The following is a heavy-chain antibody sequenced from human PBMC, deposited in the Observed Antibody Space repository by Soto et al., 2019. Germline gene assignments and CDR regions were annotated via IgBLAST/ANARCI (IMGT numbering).Heavy chain of an antibody. J-gene: IGHJ5*02. CDR3: AHSLIGYYYDSSGSNWFDP. CDR2: IYWDDDK. CDR1: GFSLSTSGVG. Sequence: QITLKESGPTLVKPTQTLTLTCTFSGFSLSTSGVGVGWIRQPPGKALEWLALIYWDDDKRYSPSLKSRLTITKDTSKHQVVLTMTNMEPVDTATYYCAHSLIGYYYDSSGSNWFDPWGQGTLVTVSS. V-gene: IGHV2-5*02. D-gene: IGHD3-22*01.